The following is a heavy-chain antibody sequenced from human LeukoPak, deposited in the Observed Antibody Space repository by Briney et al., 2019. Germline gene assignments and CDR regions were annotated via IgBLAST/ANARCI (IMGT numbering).Heavy chain of an antibody. CDR3: ARVGVDYSGNIIKYFYDY. Sequence: SETLSLTCTVSGDSISTYQWSWIRQPPGKELEWIGNVYYSGSANYNPSLKSQIIISVDASKNQFSLKLSPVIAADTAVYYCARVGVDYSGNIIKYFYDYWGPGTLVTVSS. CDR1: GDSISTYQ. V-gene: IGHV4-59*01. J-gene: IGHJ4*02. CDR2: VYYSGSA. D-gene: IGHD4-23*01.